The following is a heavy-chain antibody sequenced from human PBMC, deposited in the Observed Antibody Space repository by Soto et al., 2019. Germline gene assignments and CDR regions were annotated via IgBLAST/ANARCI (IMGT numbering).Heavy chain of an antibody. CDR1: GFTFSSYG. CDR2: IWYDGSNK. D-gene: IGHD3-22*01. CDR3: ARDPSEYYYDSSGYSFDY. V-gene: IGHV3-33*01. J-gene: IGHJ4*02. Sequence: QVQLVESGGGVVQPGRSLRLSCATSGFTFSSYGMHWVRQAPGKGLEWVAVIWYDGSNKYYADSVKGRFTISRDNSKNTLYLQMNSLRAEDTAVYYCARDPSEYYYDSSGYSFDYWGQGTLVTVSS.